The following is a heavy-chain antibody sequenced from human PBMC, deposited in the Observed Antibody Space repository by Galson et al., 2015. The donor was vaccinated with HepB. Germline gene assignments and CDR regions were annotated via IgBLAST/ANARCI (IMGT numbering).Heavy chain of an antibody. V-gene: IGHV3-15*01. CDR2: SRSKSAGGAI. J-gene: IGHJ4*02. CDR1: GFTFSNAW. Sequence: SLRLSCAASGFTFSNAWMSWVRQAPGKGLEWVGRSRSKSAGGAIDYPAPVEGRFIVERDDSKNMLYLQMNSLKTEDTAVYYCTTAPLDYWGQGTLVTVSS. CDR3: TTAPLDY.